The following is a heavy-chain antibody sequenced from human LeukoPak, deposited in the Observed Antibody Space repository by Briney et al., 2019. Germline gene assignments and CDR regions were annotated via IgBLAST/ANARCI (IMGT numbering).Heavy chain of an antibody. CDR2: ISGDGRNI. CDR3: MVRGVSYMDV. J-gene: IGHJ6*03. CDR1: GFTFSSYA. V-gene: IGHV3-74*01. Sequence: GGSLRLSCAASGFTFSSYAMTWVRQAPRKGLVWVSRISGDGRNINYADSVRGRFTISRDNAKNTLYLQMNTLRVEDTAVYYPMVRGVSYMDVWGKGTTVTVSS. D-gene: IGHD3-10*01.